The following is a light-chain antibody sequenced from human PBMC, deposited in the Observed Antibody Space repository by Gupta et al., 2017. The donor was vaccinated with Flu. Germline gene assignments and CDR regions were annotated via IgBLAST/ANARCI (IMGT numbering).Light chain of an antibody. Sequence: DIQMTQSPSSLSASVGDRVTITCRASQGIRNDLGWYQQKPGKVPKRLIYAVSRLQSGVPSRFSRSGYGTDFTLPIRILQPQDFATSPCPQHTSYPYSFGQATQLELK. CDR1: QGIRND. CDR3: PQHTSYPYS. J-gene: IGKJ2*03. CDR2: AVS. V-gene: IGKV1-17*01.